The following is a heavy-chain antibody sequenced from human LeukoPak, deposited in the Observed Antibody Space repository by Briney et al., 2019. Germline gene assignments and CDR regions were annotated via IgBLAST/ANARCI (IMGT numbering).Heavy chain of an antibody. CDR3: AREGITGTTSFDY. CDR2: ISTYSGNT. J-gene: IGHJ4*02. V-gene: IGHV1-18*01. CDR1: GYSFAGYG. Sequence: EASVKVSCKASGYSFAGYGISWVRQAPGQGLEWIGWISTYSGNTNYAHNLQGRITVTTETSTSTAYMELRSLRSDDTAVYYCAREGITGTTSFDYWRQGTLVTVSS. D-gene: IGHD1-20*01.